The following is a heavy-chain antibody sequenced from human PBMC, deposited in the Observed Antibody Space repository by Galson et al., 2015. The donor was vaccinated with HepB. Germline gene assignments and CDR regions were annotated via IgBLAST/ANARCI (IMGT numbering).Heavy chain of an antibody. J-gene: IGHJ4*02. V-gene: IGHV1-2*02. CDR2: INPNSGGT. CDR1: GYTFTGYY. Sequence: SVKVSCKASGYTFTGYYMHWVRQAPGQGLEWMGWINPNSGGTNYAQKFQGRVTMTRDTSISTAYMELSRLRSDDTAVYYCARDLTDVGGTSTGTGYWGQGTLVTVSS. CDR3: ARDLTDVGGTSTGTGY. D-gene: IGHD4-17*01.